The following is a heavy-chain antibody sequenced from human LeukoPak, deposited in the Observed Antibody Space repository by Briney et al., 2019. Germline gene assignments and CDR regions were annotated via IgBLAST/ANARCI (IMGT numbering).Heavy chain of an antibody. D-gene: IGHD6-13*01. J-gene: IGHJ4*02. CDR2: INHSGST. V-gene: IGHV4-34*01. CDR1: GGSFSGYY. CDR3: ARGQPSVAADPVGIAWVRRGYLDY. Sequence: PSETLSPTCAVYGGSFSGYYWSCIRQPPGKGLEWIGEINHSGSTNYNPSLKSRVTLSVDTSKNQFSLKLTSVTATDTAVYYCARGQPSVAADPVGIAWVRRGYLDYWGQGTLVTVSS.